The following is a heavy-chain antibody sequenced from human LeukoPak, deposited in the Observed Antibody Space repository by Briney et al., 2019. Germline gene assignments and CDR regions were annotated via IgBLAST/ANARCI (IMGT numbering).Heavy chain of an antibody. Sequence: GGSLRLSCAASGFTFSSYAMSWVRQAPGKGLEWVSAISGSGGSTYYADSVKGRFTISRDNSKNTLYLQMNSLRAEDTAVYYCAKDALRGYSYGYEDDYWGQGTLVTVSS. D-gene: IGHD5-18*01. CDR2: ISGSGGST. V-gene: IGHV3-23*01. J-gene: IGHJ4*02. CDR1: GFTFSSYA. CDR3: AKDALRGYSYGYEDDY.